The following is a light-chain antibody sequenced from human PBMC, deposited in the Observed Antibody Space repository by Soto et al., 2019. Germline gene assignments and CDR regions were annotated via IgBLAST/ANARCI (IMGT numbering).Light chain of an antibody. CDR3: RSYTSTSTYV. CDR2: HVS. Sequence: QYALTQPASVSGSPGQSITISCTGTSSVVGGYNYVSWYQQYPGKAPKLMIYHVSNRPSGVSNRFSGSKSGNSASLTISGLQPEDEADYYCRSYTSTSTYVFGTGTKVTVL. J-gene: IGLJ1*01. CDR1: SSVVGGYNY. V-gene: IGLV2-14*01.